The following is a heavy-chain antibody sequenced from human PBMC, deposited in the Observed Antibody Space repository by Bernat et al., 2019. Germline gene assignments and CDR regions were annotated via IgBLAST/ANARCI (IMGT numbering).Heavy chain of an antibody. J-gene: IGHJ6*03. V-gene: IGHV3-15*01. CDR3: TTVGYCSGGSCYSYYYYYMDV. CDR1: GFTFSNAW. CDR2: IKSKTDGGTT. Sequence: EVQLVESGGGLVKPGGSLRLSCAASGFTFSNAWMSWVRQAPGKGLEWVGRIKSKTDGGTTEYAAPVKGRFTIARDDSKNTLYLQMNSLKTEDTAVYYCTTVGYCSGGSCYSYYYYYMDVWGKGTTVTVSS. D-gene: IGHD2-15*01.